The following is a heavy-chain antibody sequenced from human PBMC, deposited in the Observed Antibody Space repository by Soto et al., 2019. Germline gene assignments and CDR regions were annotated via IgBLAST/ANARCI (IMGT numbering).Heavy chain of an antibody. CDR1: GFNFSSYG. CDR2: IWYDGSNK. CDR3: ARDLFDGYDSSGYYPD. J-gene: IGHJ4*02. D-gene: IGHD3-22*01. Sequence: QVQLVESGGGVVQPGRSLRLSCAASGFNFSSYGMHWVRQAPGKGLEWVAVIWYDGSNKYYADSVKGRFTISRDNSKNTLYLHMNRLRAEGTAVYYCARDLFDGYDSSGYYPDRGQGTLVTVSS. V-gene: IGHV3-33*01.